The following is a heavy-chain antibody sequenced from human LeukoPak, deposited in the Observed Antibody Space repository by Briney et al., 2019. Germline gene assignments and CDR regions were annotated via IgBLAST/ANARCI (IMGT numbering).Heavy chain of an antibody. CDR3: AHRRDDREVSRSYGSGDNWFDP. J-gene: IGHJ5*02. CDR2: IYWDDDK. V-gene: IGHV2-5*02. Sequence: SGPTLVNPTQTLTLTCTFSGFSLSTSRVGVGWIRQPPGKALEWLALIYWDDDKRYSPSLKSRLTITKDTSKNQVVLTMTNMDPVDTATYYCAHRRDDREVSRSYGSGDNWFDPWGQGTLVTVSS. D-gene: IGHD3-10*01. CDR1: GFSLSTSRVG.